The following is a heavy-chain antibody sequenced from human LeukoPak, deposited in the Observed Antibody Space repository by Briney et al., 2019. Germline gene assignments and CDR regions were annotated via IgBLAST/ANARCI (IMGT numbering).Heavy chain of an antibody. Sequence: PSETLSLTCAVYGGSLSGYYWSWIRQPPGKGLEWNGEINHSGSTNYNPSLKSRVTISVDTSKNQFSLKLSSVTAADTAVYYCARAKFSSSSGQYDYWGQGTLVTVSS. V-gene: IGHV4-34*01. CDR2: INHSGST. CDR1: GGSLSGYY. D-gene: IGHD6-6*01. J-gene: IGHJ4*02. CDR3: ARAKFSSSSGQYDY.